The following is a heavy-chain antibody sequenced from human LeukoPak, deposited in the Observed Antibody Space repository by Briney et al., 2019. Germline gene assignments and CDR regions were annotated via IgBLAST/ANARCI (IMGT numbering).Heavy chain of an antibody. CDR3: VRDGEGGLDYFDY. V-gene: IGHV6-1*01. CDR1: GNSVSSNTAA. Sequence: SQTLSLTCAISGNSVSSNTAAWNWIRQSPSRGLEWLGRAYYRSTWLYDYALSLKSRININPDTSKNQFSLHLNSVTPEDTAVYYCVRDGEGGLDYFDYWGRGTLVTVSS. D-gene: IGHD3-16*01. J-gene: IGHJ4*02. CDR2: AYYRSTWLY.